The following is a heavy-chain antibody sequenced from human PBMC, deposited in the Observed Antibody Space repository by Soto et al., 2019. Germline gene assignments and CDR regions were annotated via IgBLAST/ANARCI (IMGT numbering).Heavy chain of an antibody. D-gene: IGHD3-3*01. CDR3: ARGRAYYDFWSGYPAPVDGMDV. CDR2: ISSSSSTI. V-gene: IGHV3-48*02. Sequence: GGSLRLSCAASGFTFSSYSMNWVRQAPGKGLEWVSYISSSSSTIYYADSVKGRFTISRDNAKNSLYLQMNSLRDEDTAVYYCARGRAYYDFWSGYPAPVDGMDVWGQGTTVTVSS. CDR1: GFTFSSYS. J-gene: IGHJ6*02.